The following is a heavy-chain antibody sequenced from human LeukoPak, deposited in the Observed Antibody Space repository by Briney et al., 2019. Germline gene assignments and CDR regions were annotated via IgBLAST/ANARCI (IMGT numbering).Heavy chain of an antibody. CDR1: GFTFTNYT. CDR2: ISSGSSYI. J-gene: IGHJ4*02. Sequence: GGSLRLSCAASGFTFTNYTMHWVRQAPGKGLEWVSSISSGSSYIYYADSVKGRFTISRDNAKNSLYLQMNSLRAEDTAVYYCARDVSRISDYWGQGTLVTVSS. V-gene: IGHV3-21*01. CDR3: ARDVSRISDY. D-gene: IGHD2-15*01.